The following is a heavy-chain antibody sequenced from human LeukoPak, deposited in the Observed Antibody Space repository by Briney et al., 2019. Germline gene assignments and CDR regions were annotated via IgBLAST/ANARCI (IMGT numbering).Heavy chain of an antibody. CDR3: AKDGGITGTTPDY. V-gene: IGHV3-30*18. CDR1: GFTFSSYG. Sequence: GGSLRLSCAASGFTFSSYGMHWVRQAPGKGLEWVAVISYDGSNKYYADSVKGRFTISRDNSKNTLYLQMNSLRAEDTAVYYCAKDGGITGTTPDYWGQGTLVTVSS. J-gene: IGHJ4*02. D-gene: IGHD1-20*01. CDR2: ISYDGSNK.